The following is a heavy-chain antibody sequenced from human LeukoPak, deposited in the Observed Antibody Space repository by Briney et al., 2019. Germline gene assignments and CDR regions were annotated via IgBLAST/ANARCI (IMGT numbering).Heavy chain of an antibody. V-gene: IGHV4-39*01. Sequence: KPSETLSLTCTVSGGSISSSSYYWGWIRQPPGKGLEWIGSIYYSGSTYYNPSLKSRVTISIDTSKNQFSLELSSVTAADTAVYYCASHKYQLSAFDIWGQGTMVTVSS. D-gene: IGHD2-2*01. CDR2: IYYSGST. CDR3: ASHKYQLSAFDI. CDR1: GGSISSSSYY. J-gene: IGHJ3*02.